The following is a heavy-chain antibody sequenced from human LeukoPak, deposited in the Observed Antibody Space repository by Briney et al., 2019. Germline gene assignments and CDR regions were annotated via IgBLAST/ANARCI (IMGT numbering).Heavy chain of an antibody. CDR3: TRDPETMVVNYYYYYYMDV. V-gene: IGHV3-49*04. CDR2: IRSKAYGGTT. J-gene: IGHJ6*03. Sequence: PGRSLRLSCTASGFTFGDYAMSWVRQAPGKGLEWVGFIRSKAYGGTTEYAASVKGRFTISRDDSKSIAYLQMNSLKTEDTAVYYCTRDPETMVVNYYYYYYMDVWGKGTTVTVSS. CDR1: GFTFGDYA. D-gene: IGHD4-23*01.